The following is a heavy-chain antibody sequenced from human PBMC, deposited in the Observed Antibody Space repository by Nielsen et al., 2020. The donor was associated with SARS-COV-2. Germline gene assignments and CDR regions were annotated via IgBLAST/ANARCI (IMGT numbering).Heavy chain of an antibody. CDR1: GYTFTSYA. CDR2: INTNTGNP. J-gene: IGHJ6*02. Sequence: ASVKVSCKASGYTFTSYAMNWVRQAPGQGLEWMGWINTNTGNPTYAQGFTGRFVFSLDTSVSTAYLQISSLKAEDTAVYYCASGVVVVPALDYYYYGMDAWGQGTTVTVSS. CDR3: ASGVVVVPALDYYYYGMDA. D-gene: IGHD2-2*01. V-gene: IGHV7-4-1*02.